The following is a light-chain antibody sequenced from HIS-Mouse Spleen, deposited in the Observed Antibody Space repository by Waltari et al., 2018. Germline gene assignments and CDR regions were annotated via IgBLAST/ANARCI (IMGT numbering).Light chain of an antibody. CDR1: ALPQKY. J-gene: IGLJ2*01. CDR2: EDS. Sequence: SYELTQPPSVSVSPGQTARITCSGDALPQKYAYWYQQKSGQAPVLVIYEDSKRPSGIPERFSGSSSGTMATLTISGAQVEEEADYYCYSTDSSGNHRVFGGGTKLTVL. CDR3: YSTDSSGNHRV. V-gene: IGLV3-10*01.